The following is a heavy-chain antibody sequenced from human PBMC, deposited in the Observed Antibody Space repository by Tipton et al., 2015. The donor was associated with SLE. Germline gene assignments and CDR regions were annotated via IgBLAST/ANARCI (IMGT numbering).Heavy chain of an antibody. CDR1: GFTFSSYA. CDR2: ISYDGSNK. Sequence: SLRLSCAASGFTFSSYAMHWVRQAPGKGLEWVAVISYDGSNKYYADSVKGRFTISRDNSKNTLYLQMNSLRAEDTAVYYCARGVGSSCYIDYWGPGTLVTVSS. J-gene: IGHJ4*02. CDR3: ARGVGSSCYIDY. D-gene: IGHD6-13*01. V-gene: IGHV3-30*04.